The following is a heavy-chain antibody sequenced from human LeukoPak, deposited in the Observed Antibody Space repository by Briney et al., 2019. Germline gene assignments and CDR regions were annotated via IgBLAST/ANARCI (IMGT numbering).Heavy chain of an antibody. CDR1: GFTFSSYS. D-gene: IGHD3-16*02. J-gene: IGHJ4*02. Sequence: GGSLRLSCAASGFTFSSYSMNWVRQAPGKGLEWVSYISSSSSTIYYADSVKGRFTISRDNAKNSLNLQMNSLRAEDTAVYYCARVRLGELSTIDYWGQGTLVTVSS. CDR3: ARVRLGELSTIDY. V-gene: IGHV3-48*04. CDR2: ISSSSSTI.